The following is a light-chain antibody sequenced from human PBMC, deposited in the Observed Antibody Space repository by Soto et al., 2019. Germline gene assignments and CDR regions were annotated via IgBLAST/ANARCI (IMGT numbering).Light chain of an antibody. CDR2: KAS. CDR3: QQYNSYWT. J-gene: IGKJ1*01. Sequence: DIQMTQSPASVSASIGDRVTISCRASQNIGRWLAWYQQKPGKAPKLLIYKASSLESGVPSRFSGSGSGTEFTLTISSLQPDDFATYYCQQYNSYWTFGQGAKVDIK. V-gene: IGKV1-5*03. CDR1: QNIGRW.